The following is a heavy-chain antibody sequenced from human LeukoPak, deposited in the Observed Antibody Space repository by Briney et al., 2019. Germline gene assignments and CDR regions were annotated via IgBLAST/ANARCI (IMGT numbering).Heavy chain of an antibody. J-gene: IGHJ4*02. D-gene: IGHD2-2*01. V-gene: IGHV3-9*03. CDR3: AKGYCSSTSCPIDY. Sequence: GGSLRLSCAASGFTFDGYAMHWVRQAPGKGLEWVSGISWNSGSIGYADSVKGRFTISRDNAKNSLYLQMNSLRAEDIALYYCAKGYCSSTSCPIDYWGQGTLVTVSS. CDR2: ISWNSGSI. CDR1: GFTFDGYA.